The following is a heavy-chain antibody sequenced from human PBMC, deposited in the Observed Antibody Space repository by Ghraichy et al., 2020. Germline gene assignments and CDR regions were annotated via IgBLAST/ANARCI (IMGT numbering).Heavy chain of an antibody. V-gene: IGHV2-5*01. D-gene: IGHD3-3*01. CDR2: IYWNDDK. CDR3: AHRHQVGRFLEWLTPTLFDY. CDR1: GFSLSTSGVG. J-gene: IGHJ4*02. Sequence: SGPTLVKPTQTLTLTCTFSGFSLSTSGVGVGWIRQPPGKALEWLALIYWNDDKRYSPSLKSRLTITKDTSKNQVVLTMTNMDPVDTATYYCAHRHQVGRFLEWLTPTLFDYWGQGTLVTVSS.